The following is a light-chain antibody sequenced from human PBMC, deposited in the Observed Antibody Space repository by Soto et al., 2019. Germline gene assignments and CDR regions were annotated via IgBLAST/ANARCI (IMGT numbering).Light chain of an antibody. CDR3: QQYGRSPPLT. CDR2: GAS. J-gene: IGKJ2*01. CDR1: QSVSSRY. V-gene: IGKV3-20*01. Sequence: EIVLTQSPGTLSLSPGARATLSCRASQSVSSRYLAWYQQKPGQAPRLLIYGASNRATGIQDRFSGSGSGTDFTLTISRLEPEDFAVYFFQQYGRSPPLTFGQGTKVEMK.